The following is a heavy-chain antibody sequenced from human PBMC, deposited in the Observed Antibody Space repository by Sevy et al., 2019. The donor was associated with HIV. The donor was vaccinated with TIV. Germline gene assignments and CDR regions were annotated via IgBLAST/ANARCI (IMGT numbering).Heavy chain of an antibody. V-gene: IGHV3-7*01. Sequence: GGSLRLSCAASGFSFINHWMTWFRQAPGKGLGCVATIKQDGIEKYYVGSVKGRFTISRENAKSSLYLQMNSLRAEDTAMYYCARGRAGVYWGQGTLVTVSS. CDR1: GFSFINHW. CDR2: IKQDGIEK. J-gene: IGHJ4*02. D-gene: IGHD3-3*01. CDR3: ARGRAGVY.